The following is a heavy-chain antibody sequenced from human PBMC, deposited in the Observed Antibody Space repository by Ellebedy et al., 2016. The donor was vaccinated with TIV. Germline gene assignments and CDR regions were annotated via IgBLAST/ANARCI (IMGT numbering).Heavy chain of an antibody. D-gene: IGHD5-12*01. CDR2: ITGSGATT. V-gene: IGHV3-23*01. CDR3: AKDNYVGYDWLGGNSFDS. CDR1: GFTFTNHI. J-gene: IGHJ4*02. Sequence: GGSLRLSXAASGFTFTNHILSWVRQTPKKGLEWVSAITGSGATTYYADYVEGRFTISRDESKNTMYLQMNSLRAEDTAMYYCAKDNYVGYDWLGGNSFDSWGQGTLVTVSS.